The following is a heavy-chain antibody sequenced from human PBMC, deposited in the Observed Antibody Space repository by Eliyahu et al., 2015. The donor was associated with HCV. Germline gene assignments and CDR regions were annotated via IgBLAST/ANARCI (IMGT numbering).Heavy chain of an antibody. J-gene: IGHJ5*02. V-gene: IGHV4-39*01. CDR3: ARQNRGGGFDP. D-gene: IGHD2-15*01. CDR2: IYYTGTT. CDR1: GGXISSSSFY. Sequence: QLQLQESGPGLVKPSEXLSLTCTVSGGXISSSSFYWGWFRQPPGXGLAWVGTIYYTGTTXYXPSLNXRLTLSVDLSENHLSLKLSSVTAADTAVYYCARQNRGGGFDPWGQGTLVIVSS.